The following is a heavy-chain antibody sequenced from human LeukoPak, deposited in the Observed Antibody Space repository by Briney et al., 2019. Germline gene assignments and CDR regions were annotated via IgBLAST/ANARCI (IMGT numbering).Heavy chain of an antibody. Sequence: GGSLRLSCAASGFTVSSNYMSWVRQAPGKGLEWVSVIYSGGSTYYADSVKGRFTISRDNSKNTLYLQMNSLRAEDTAVYYCAKNVGEQQLDAEYWGQGTLVTVSS. CDR2: IYSGGST. CDR1: GFTVSSNY. J-gene: IGHJ4*02. V-gene: IGHV3-66*01. D-gene: IGHD6-13*01. CDR3: AKNVGEQQLDAEY.